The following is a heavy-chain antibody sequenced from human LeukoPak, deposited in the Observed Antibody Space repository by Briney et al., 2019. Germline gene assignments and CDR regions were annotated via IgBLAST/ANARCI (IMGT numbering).Heavy chain of an antibody. V-gene: IGHV3-23*01. Sequence: GGSLRLSCEASGFTFGSYAMYWVRQAPGKGLEWVTGIFGSGGSPHYADSVRGRFTISRDNSKNTAYLQINSLRADDTAVYYCGKTTTGYSSGQKPAWPVDSWGQGTLVTVSS. D-gene: IGHD5-18*01. CDR2: IFGSGGSP. CDR3: GKTTTGYSSGQKPAWPVDS. J-gene: IGHJ4*02. CDR1: GFTFGSYA.